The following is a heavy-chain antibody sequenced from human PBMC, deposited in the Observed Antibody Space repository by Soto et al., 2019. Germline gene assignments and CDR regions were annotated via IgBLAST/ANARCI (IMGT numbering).Heavy chain of an antibody. V-gene: IGHV4-39*01. CDR1: GGSISNTNYY. CDR3: ARREGDYIWGSYRPGHFDY. J-gene: IGHJ4*02. D-gene: IGHD3-16*02. CDR2: IYYSGST. Sequence: QLQLQESGPGLVKPSETLSLTCTVSGGSISNTNYYGGWIRQPPERGLEWIGTIYYSGSTYYNPSLKSRVPISVDTSKNKFSRKLSSVTAADTAMYYCARREGDYIWGSYRPGHFDYWGQGNLVTVS.